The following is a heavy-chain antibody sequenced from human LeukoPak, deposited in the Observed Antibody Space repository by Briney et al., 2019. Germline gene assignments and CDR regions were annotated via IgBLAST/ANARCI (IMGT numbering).Heavy chain of an antibody. V-gene: IGHV4-59*01. CDR2: IYYSGTT. CDR1: GGSISSYY. CDR3: ARGVYIAAAQYAY. Sequence: KTSETLSLTCTVSGGSISSYYWSWIRQPPGKGLEWIGCIYYSGTTNYNPSLKSRVTISVDTSKNQFSLKLSSVTAADTAVYYCARGVYIAAAQYAYWGQGTLVTVSS. D-gene: IGHD6-13*01. J-gene: IGHJ4*02.